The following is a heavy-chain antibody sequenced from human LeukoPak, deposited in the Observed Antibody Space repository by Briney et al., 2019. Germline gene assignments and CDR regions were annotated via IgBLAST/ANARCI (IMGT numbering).Heavy chain of an antibody. CDR2: INPNSGGT. Sequence: GASVKVSCKASGYTSTAYYMSWVRQAPGQGLEWMGWINPNSGGTNYAQKFQGRVTMTRDTSISTAYMELSSLRSDDTAVYYCARGRNLDSWGQGTLVTVSS. J-gene: IGHJ5*01. CDR1: GYTSTAYY. V-gene: IGHV1-2*02. CDR3: ARGRNLDS.